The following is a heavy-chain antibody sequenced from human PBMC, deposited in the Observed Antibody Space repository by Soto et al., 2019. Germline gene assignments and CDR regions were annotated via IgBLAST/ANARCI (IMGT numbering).Heavy chain of an antibody. V-gene: IGHV3-7*03. CDR3: VIPTRSVRGMGV. CDR2: IKGDGSVT. D-gene: IGHD6-6*01. Sequence: EVQLVESGGGLAQPGGSLRLSCAASGFTFSNFWMSWARQAPGKGLEWVANIKGDGSVTQYVASVEGRFTISRDNAKYSVCLQMNSLRVEDTALYYCVIPTRSVRGMGVWGQGTTVTVSS. CDR1: GFTFSNFW. J-gene: IGHJ6*02.